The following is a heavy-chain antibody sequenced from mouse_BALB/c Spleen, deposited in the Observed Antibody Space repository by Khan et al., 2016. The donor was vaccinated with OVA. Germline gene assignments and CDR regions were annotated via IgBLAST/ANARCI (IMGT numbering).Heavy chain of an antibody. Sequence: QVTLKESGPGILQPSQTLSLTCSFSGFSLSSSGMGVSWVRQPSGKGLEWLAHIYWDDDKRSKQSLKSRLTISKETSRNTVVHKNTSGATADSATYFFARIGWLLHYTMDYWGQGTSVTVSS. V-gene: IGHV8-12*01. CDR3: ARIGWLLHYTMDY. J-gene: IGHJ4*01. CDR1: GFSLSSSGMG. CDR2: IYWDDDK. D-gene: IGHD2-3*01.